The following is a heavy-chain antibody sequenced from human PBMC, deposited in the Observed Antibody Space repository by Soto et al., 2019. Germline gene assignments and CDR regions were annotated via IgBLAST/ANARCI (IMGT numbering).Heavy chain of an antibody. D-gene: IGHD3-22*01. Sequence: SSETLSLTCTVSGGSFSSGAYFWSWIRQFPGKELEWIGYIHYSGSTYYNPSLESRVTISVDTSKNQFSLTLSSVTAADTAVYYCARTTDSSGYFQFWFDPCGLGTLVTVSS. J-gene: IGHJ5*02. V-gene: IGHV4-31*03. CDR1: GGSFSSGAYF. CDR3: ARTTDSSGYFQFWFDP. CDR2: IHYSGST.